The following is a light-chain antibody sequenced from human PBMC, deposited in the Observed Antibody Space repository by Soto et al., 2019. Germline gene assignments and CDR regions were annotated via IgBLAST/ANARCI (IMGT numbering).Light chain of an antibody. J-gene: IGKJ5*01. CDR1: QSVSSSF. V-gene: IGKV3D-20*02. Sequence: EIVLTQSPGTLSLSPGERATLSCRASQSVSSSFLAWYQQRPGQAPRLLIYGASNRATGIPARFSGSGSGTNFTLTISSLEPEDFAVYYCQQRRSWQVTFGQGTRLEIK. CDR3: QQRRSWQVT. CDR2: GAS.